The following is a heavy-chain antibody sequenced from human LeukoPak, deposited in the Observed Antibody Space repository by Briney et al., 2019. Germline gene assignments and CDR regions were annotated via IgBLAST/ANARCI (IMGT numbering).Heavy chain of an antibody. J-gene: IGHJ4*02. Sequence: SETLSLTCAVYGGSFSGYYWSWIRQPPGKGLEWIGEINHSGSTNYNPSLKSRVTISVDTSKNQFSLKLGSVTAADTAVYYCARGPYYYGSGSNHFDYWGQGTLVTVSS. CDR1: GGSFSGYY. CDR2: INHSGST. CDR3: ARGPYYYGSGSNHFDY. V-gene: IGHV4-34*01. D-gene: IGHD3-10*01.